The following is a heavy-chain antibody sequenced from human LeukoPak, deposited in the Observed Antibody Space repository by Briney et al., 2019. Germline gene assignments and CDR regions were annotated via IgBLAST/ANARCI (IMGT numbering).Heavy chain of an antibody. D-gene: IGHD3-10*01. CDR1: GGSISSGGYY. CDR2: IYYSGST. V-gene: IGHV4-31*03. CDR3: ARILVRGVIIGEGNWFDP. J-gene: IGHJ5*02. Sequence: ASGTLSLTCTVSGGSISSGGYYWSCIRQHPGKGLEWIGYIYYSGSTYYNPSLKSRVTISVDTSKNQFSLKLSSVTAADTAVYYCARILVRGVIIGEGNWFDPWGQGTLVTVSS.